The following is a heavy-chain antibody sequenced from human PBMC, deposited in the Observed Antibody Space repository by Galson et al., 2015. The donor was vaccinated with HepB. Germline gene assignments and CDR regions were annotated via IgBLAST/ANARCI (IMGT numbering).Heavy chain of an antibody. CDR2: ISYDGSNK. Sequence: SLRLSCAASGFTFSSYGMHWVRQAPGKGLEWVAVISYDGSNKYYADSVKGRFTISRDNSKNTLYLQMNSLRAEDTAVYYCASPLGDFWSGYYRYWGQGTLVTVSS. J-gene: IGHJ4*02. CDR1: GFTFSSYG. CDR3: ASPLGDFWSGYYRY. D-gene: IGHD3-3*01. V-gene: IGHV3-30*03.